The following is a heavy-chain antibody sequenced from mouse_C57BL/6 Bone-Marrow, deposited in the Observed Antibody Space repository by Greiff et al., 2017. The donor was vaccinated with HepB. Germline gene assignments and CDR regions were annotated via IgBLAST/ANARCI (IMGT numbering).Heavy chain of an antibody. CDR2: ISNLAYSI. J-gene: IGHJ4*01. Sequence: DVHLVESGGGLVQPGGSLKLSCAASGFTFSDYGMAWVRQAPRKGPEWVAFISNLAYSIYYADTVTGRFTISRENAKNTLYLEMSSLRSEDTAMYYCARQLRLRAMDYWGQGTSVTVSS. V-gene: IGHV5-15*01. D-gene: IGHD3-2*02. CDR3: ARQLRLRAMDY. CDR1: GFTFSDYG.